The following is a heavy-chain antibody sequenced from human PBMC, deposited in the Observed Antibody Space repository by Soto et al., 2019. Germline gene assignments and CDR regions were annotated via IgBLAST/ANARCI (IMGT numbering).Heavy chain of an antibody. CDR3: ARDRGDNAGYPIFAY. Sequence: EVQLLESGGGLAQPGGSLRLSCVASGFAITSSAMSWVRQAPGKGLEWVSMIRGSGGSTYYADSVEGRFTISRDNSKNTLYLQRNSLRAEDRAVYYCARDRGDNAGYPIFAYWGQGTLVTVSS. V-gene: IGHV3-23*01. J-gene: IGHJ4*02. D-gene: IGHD3-9*01. CDR1: GFAITSSA. CDR2: IRGSGGST.